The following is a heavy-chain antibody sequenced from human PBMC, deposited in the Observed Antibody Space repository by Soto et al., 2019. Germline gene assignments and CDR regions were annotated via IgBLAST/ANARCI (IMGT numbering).Heavy chain of an antibody. Sequence: QVQLQESGPGLVKPSQTLSLTCTVSGGSISSGGYYWSWIRQHPGKGLEWIGYIYYSGSTYYNPSLKSRVTRSVDTSKNQFSLKLSSVTAADTAVYYCARGNGSTDALDAFDIWGQGTMVTVSS. V-gene: IGHV4-31*03. CDR3: ARGNGSTDALDAFDI. J-gene: IGHJ3*02. CDR1: GGSISSGGYY. CDR2: IYYSGST. D-gene: IGHD2-2*01.